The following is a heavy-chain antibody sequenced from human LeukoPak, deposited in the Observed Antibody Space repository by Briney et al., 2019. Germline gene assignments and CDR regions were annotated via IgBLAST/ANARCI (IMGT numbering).Heavy chain of an antibody. CDR3: ARLESVGAGPDYYYYYMDV. D-gene: IGHD1-26*01. CDR1: GYTFTSYG. Sequence: GASVKVSCKASGYTFTSYGISWVRQAPGQGLEWMGGIIPIFGTANYAQKFQGRVTITADESTSTAYMELSSLRSEDTAVYYCARLESVGAGPDYYYYYMDVWGKGTTVTVSS. V-gene: IGHV1-69*13. CDR2: IIPIFGTA. J-gene: IGHJ6*03.